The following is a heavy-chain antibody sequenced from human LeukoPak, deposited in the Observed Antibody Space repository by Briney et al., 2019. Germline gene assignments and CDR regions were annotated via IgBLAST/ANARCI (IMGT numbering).Heavy chain of an antibody. CDR1: GFTFSSYA. CDR2: ISYDGSNK. V-gene: IGHV3-30*04. Sequence: GGSLRLSCAASGFTFSSYAMHWVRQAPGKGLEWVAVISYDGSNKYYADSVKGRFTISRDNSKNTLYLQMNSLRAEDTAVYYCARDPFIAVAGIPGDAFDIWGQGTMVTVSS. CDR3: ARDPFIAVAGIPGDAFDI. J-gene: IGHJ3*02. D-gene: IGHD6-19*01.